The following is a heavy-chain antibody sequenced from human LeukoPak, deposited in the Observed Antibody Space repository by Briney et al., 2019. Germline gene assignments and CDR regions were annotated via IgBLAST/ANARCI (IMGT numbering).Heavy chain of an antibody. CDR2: IIPIFGTA. V-gene: IGHV1-69*05. CDR1: GGTFSSYA. CDR3: ARGYAGEVDAFDI. D-gene: IGHD5-12*01. J-gene: IGHJ3*02. Sequence: SVKVSCKASGGTFSSYAISWVRQAPGQGLEWMGRIIPIFGTANYAQKFQGRVTITTDESTSTAYMELSSLRSEDTAVFYCARGYAGEVDAFDIWGQGTMVTVSS.